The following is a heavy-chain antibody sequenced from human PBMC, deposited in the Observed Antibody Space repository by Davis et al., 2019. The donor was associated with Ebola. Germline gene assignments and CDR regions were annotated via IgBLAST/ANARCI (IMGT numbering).Heavy chain of an antibody. D-gene: IGHD3-9*01. Sequence: GESLKISCAASGFTFSTSAMHWVRQAPGKGLEWVAFIWFDGVYKSYADSVKGRFTISRDISKNTLYLQMSSLRGEDTAVYYCAREDILTGYLLFDYWGQGTLVTVSS. CDR1: GFTFSTSA. J-gene: IGHJ4*02. V-gene: IGHV3-33*08. CDR2: IWFDGVYK. CDR3: AREDILTGYLLFDY.